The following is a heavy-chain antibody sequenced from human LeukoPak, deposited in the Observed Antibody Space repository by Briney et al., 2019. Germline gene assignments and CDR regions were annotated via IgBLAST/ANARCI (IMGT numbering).Heavy chain of an antibody. V-gene: IGHV1-69*10. J-gene: IGHJ5*02. Sequence: ASVKLSCKASGGTFSSYTISWVRQAPGQGLGWMGGIIPIFGIASYAQKVQGRVTITADQTTSTAYKELSSLRSEDTAVYYRASLYSSTARGPNWFDPWGQGTLVTVSS. CDR2: IIPIFGIA. D-gene: IGHD6-13*01. CDR1: GGTFSSYT. CDR3: ASLYSSTARGPNWFDP.